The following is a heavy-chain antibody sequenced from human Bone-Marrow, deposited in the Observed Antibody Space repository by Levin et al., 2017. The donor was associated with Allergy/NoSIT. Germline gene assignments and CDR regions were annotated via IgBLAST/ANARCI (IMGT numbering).Heavy chain of an antibody. J-gene: IGHJ6*02. CDR1: GNTFNSNG. D-gene: IGHD2-15*01. Sequence: ASVKVSCKTSGNTFNSNGIIWVRQVPGQGLEWMGWINHHNGNTNYAEKFQDRITVTTDTSTTTVYMELRSLRSDDTAVYYCVKEMEYCSGGSCHMVMDAWGQGTAVTVSS. V-gene: IGHV1-18*01. CDR3: VKEMEYCSGGSCHMVMDA. CDR2: INHHNGNT.